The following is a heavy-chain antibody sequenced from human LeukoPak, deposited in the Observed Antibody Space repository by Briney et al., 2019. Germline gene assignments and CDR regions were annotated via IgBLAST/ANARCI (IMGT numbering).Heavy chain of an antibody. CDR2: ISSSSSYI. CDR3: ARGGELRYFDWFDY. J-gene: IGHJ4*02. Sequence: GESLRLSCAASGFTFSSYSMNWVRQAPGKGLEWVSSISSSSSYIYYADSVKGRFTISRDNAKNSLYLQMNSLRAEDTAVYYCARGGELRYFDWFDYWGQGTLVTVSS. D-gene: IGHD3-9*01. CDR1: GFTFSSYS. V-gene: IGHV3-21*01.